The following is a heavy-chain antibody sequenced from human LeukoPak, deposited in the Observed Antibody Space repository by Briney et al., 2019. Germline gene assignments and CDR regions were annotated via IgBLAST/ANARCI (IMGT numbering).Heavy chain of an antibody. J-gene: IGHJ6*03. CDR3: ARDLGYGYYFYYYLDV. CDR1: GGSISSYC. V-gene: IGHV4-4*07. CDR2: IHASGNP. Sequence: SETLSLTCTASGGSISSYCRSWIRQLAGKGLEYLGRIHASGNPYYNPSLNSRVAISIDTSKNQFSLKVSSVAAADTAVYYCARDLGYGYYFYYYLDVWGKGTTVTVSS. D-gene: IGHD5-18*01.